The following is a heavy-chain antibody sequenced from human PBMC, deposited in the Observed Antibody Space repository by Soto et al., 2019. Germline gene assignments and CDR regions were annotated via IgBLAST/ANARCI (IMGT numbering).Heavy chain of an antibody. CDR1: GFSFTSFT. V-gene: IGHV3-21*02. J-gene: IGHJ6*02. Sequence: EVQLVESGGGLVKPGESLRLSCEASGFSFTSFTMNWVRQAPGKGLEWDSSIDTSGTYIFYADSVTGRFTISRDNAKKSVYLQMHSLRAEDTAVYYCARETESYSWNDGLMDVWGQGTTVTVSS. CDR2: IDTSGTYI. CDR3: ARETESYSWNDGLMDV. D-gene: IGHD1-20*01.